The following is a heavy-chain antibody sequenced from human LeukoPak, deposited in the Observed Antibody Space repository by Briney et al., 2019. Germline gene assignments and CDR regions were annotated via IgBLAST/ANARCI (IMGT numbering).Heavy chain of an antibody. J-gene: IGHJ5*02. V-gene: IGHV4-4*07. Sequence: VKPSETLSLTCTVSGGSISGYYWSWIRQPAGKGLEWIGRIYSSGSTNYNPSLKSRVTMSIDTSKNQFSLKLSSVTAADTAVYYCARDRGFSASYNWFDPWGQGTLVTVSS. CDR1: GGSISGYY. CDR2: IYSSGST. D-gene: IGHD3-10*01. CDR3: ARDRGFSASYNWFDP.